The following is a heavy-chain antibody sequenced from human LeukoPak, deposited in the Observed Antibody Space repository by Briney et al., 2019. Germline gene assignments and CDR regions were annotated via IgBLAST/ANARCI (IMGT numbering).Heavy chain of an antibody. V-gene: IGHV3-74*01. J-gene: IGHJ6*03. Sequence: GGSLRLSCVASEFTFSNYWLHWVRQAPGKGPVWVSRINSDGSNTIYADSVKGRFTISRDNAKNTVYLQMDSLRVEDTAIYYCARGGFGHNMDVWGKGTTVTVSS. CDR3: ARGGFGHNMDV. CDR2: INSDGSNT. D-gene: IGHD3-3*01. CDR1: EFTFSNYW.